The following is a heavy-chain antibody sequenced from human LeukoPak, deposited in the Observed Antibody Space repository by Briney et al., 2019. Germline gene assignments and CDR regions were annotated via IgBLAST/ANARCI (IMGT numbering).Heavy chain of an antibody. CDR1: GYTFTSYG. V-gene: IGHV1-18*01. Sequence: ASVKVSCKASGYTFTSYGISWVRQAPGQGLEWMGWISAYNGNTNYAQKLQGRVTMTTDTSTSTAYMELRSLRSDDTAVYYCARVSQGYDILTGYRNPLDYWGQGTLVTVSS. D-gene: IGHD3-9*01. CDR3: ARVSQGYDILTGYRNPLDY. J-gene: IGHJ4*02. CDR2: ISAYNGNT.